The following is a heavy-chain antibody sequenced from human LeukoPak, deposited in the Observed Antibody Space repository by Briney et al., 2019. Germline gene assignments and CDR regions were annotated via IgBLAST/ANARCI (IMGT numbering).Heavy chain of an antibody. J-gene: IGHJ4*02. D-gene: IGHD2-15*01. CDR1: GGSISTSSYY. CDR2: IYYRGNT. Sequence: SETLSLTCTVSGGSISTSSYYWGWIRQPPGRGLEWIGSIYYRGNTYYNPSLKSRVIISVDTSKNQFSLELNSVTAADTAVYYCARSVNIVVEYYFDYWGQGTLVTVSS. V-gene: IGHV4-39*01. CDR3: ARSVNIVVEYYFDY.